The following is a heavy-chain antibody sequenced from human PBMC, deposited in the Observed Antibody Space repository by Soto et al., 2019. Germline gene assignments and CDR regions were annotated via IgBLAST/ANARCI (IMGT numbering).Heavy chain of an antibody. Sequence: GGSLRLSCAASGFTFSSYGMHWVRQAPGKGLEWVAVISYDGSNKCYADSVKGRFTISRDNSKNTLYLQMNSLRAEDTAVYYCATHCSGGSCYLTALYWGQGTLVTSPQ. CDR1: GFTFSSYG. D-gene: IGHD2-15*01. CDR3: ATHCSGGSCYLTALY. CDR2: ISYDGSNK. J-gene: IGHJ4*02. V-gene: IGHV3-30*03.